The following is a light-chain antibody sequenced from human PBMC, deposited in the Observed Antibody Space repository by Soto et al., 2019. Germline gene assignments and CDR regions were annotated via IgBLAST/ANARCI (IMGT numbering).Light chain of an antibody. CDR2: EVS. CDR1: SSDVGGYNY. CDR3: ISYTDFSGPYV. Sequence: QSALTQPASVSGSPGQSITICCTGTSSDVGGYNYVSWYEQYPGKAPKLLISEVSNRPSGVSNRFSGSKSGNTASLTISGLQAEDEANYFCISYTDFSGPYVFGTGTKLTVL. V-gene: IGLV2-14*01. J-gene: IGLJ1*01.